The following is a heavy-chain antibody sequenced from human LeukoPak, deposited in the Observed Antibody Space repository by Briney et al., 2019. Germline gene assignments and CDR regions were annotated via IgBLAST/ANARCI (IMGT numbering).Heavy chain of an antibody. CDR2: IRYDGSNK. J-gene: IGHJ4*02. V-gene: IGHV3-30*02. D-gene: IGHD3-10*01. Sequence: GGSLRLSCAASGFTFSSYGMHWVRQAPGKGLEWVAFIRYDGSNKYYADSVKGRFTISRDNSKNTLYLQMNSLRAEDTAVYYCAKDLYPGAMARGVLNYWGQGTLVTVSS. CDR1: GFTFSSYG. CDR3: AKDLYPGAMARGVLNY.